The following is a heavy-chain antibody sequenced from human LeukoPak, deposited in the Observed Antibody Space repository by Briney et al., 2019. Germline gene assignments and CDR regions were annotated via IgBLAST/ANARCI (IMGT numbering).Heavy chain of an antibody. CDR1: GGSLSGYY. CDR2: IYYSGST. CDR3: ATLYNWNDVDGVETDY. J-gene: IGHJ4*02. V-gene: IGHV4-39*01. Sequence: SETLSLTCAVYGGSLSGYYWSWIRQPPGKGLEWIGSIYYSGSTYYNPSLKSRVTISVDTSKNQFSLKLSSVTAADTAVYYCATLYNWNDVDGVETDYWGQGTLVTVSS. D-gene: IGHD1-20*01.